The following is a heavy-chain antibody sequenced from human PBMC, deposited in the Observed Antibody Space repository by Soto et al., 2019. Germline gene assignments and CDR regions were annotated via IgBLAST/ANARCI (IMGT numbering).Heavy chain of an antibody. V-gene: IGHV3-9*01. D-gene: IGHD4-17*01. J-gene: IGHJ4*02. CDR2: ISANGDNV. Sequence: GGSLRLSCVAPGFTVDDYAMHWARQAPGKGLEWVSGISANGDNVDYADSVKGRFTVSRDNAKNSLFLQMNSLRPEDTALYYCAKDMKWGGMTTIHYFDSWGQGT. CDR3: AKDMKWGGMTTIHYFDS. CDR1: GFTVDDYA.